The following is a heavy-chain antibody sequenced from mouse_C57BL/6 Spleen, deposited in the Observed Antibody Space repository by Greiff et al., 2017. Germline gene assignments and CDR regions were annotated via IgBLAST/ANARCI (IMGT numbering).Heavy chain of an antibody. CDR3: ARLPITTPVALGYYAMDY. CDR1: GYTFTSYW. CDR2: IDPSDSET. Sequence: VQLQQPGAELVRPGSSVKLSCKASGYTFTSYWMHWVKQRPIQGLEWIGNIDPSDSETHYNQKFKDKATLTVDKSSSTAYMQLSSLTSEDSAVYYCARLPITTPVALGYYAMDYWGQGTSVTVSS. V-gene: IGHV1-52*01. J-gene: IGHJ4*01. D-gene: IGHD1-1*01.